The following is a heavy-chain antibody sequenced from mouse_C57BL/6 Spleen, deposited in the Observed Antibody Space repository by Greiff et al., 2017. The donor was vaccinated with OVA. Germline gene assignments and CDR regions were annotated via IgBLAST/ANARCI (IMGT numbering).Heavy chain of an antibody. J-gene: IGHJ3*01. CDR1: GYTFTTYP. Sequence: VHLVESGAELVKPGASVKMSCKASGYTFTTYPIEWMKQNHGKSLEWIGNFHPYNDDTKYNEKFKGKATLTVEKSSSTVYLELSRLTSDDSAVYYCARRDYDETGFAYWGQGTLVTVSA. D-gene: IGHD2-4*01. CDR3: ARRDYDETGFAY. V-gene: IGHV1-47*01. CDR2: FHPYNDDT.